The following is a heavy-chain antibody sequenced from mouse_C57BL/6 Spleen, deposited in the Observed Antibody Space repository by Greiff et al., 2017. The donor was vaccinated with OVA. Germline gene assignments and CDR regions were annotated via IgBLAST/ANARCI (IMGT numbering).Heavy chain of an antibody. V-gene: IGHV1-4*01. J-gene: IGHJ3*01. CDR1: GYTFTSYT. Sequence: VQLQQSGAELARPGASVKMSCKASGYTFTSYTMHWVKQRPGQGLEWIGYINPSSGYTKYNQKFKDKATLTADKSSSTAYMQLSSLTSGDSAVYYCARLPLYDSWGQGTLVTVSA. CDR2: INPSSGYT. D-gene: IGHD1-1*01. CDR3: ARLPLYDS.